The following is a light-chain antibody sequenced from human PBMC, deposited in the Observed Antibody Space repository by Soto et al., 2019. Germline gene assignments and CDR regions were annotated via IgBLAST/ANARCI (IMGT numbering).Light chain of an antibody. V-gene: IGLV4-69*01. J-gene: IGLJ2*01. CDR1: SGHSSFA. CDR3: QTWGTGIQV. Sequence: QLVLTQSPSASASLGASVKLTCTLSSGHSSFAIAWHQQQPEKGPRYLMKLSSDGSHIRGDGIPDRFSGSSSGAERYLTISSLQSEDEADYYCQTWGTGIQVFGGGTKLTVL. CDR2: LSSDGSH.